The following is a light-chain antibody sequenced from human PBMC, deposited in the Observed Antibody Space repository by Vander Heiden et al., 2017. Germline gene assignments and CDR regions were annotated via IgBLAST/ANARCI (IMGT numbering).Light chain of an antibody. CDR2: AAS. V-gene: IGKV1-39*01. Sequence: DIQMSQSPSCLSASVGDRVTITSRASQSISSYLNWYQHKPGKAPKLLIYAASSLQSGVPSRSSGSGSGTDFTLTISSLQPEDFATYYCQLSYSTPLTFSGGTKVEIK. CDR1: QSISSY. J-gene: IGKJ4*01. CDR3: QLSYSTPLT.